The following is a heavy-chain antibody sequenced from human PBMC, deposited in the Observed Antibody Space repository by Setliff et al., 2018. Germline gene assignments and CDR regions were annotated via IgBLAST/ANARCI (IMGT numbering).Heavy chain of an antibody. CDR1: GYTFNDYI. Sequence: ASVKVSCKASGYTFNDYIINWVRQAPGQGLEWVGWISPHTGKTYFAQKLQGRVTMTTDTSTSTAYMELRSLRPDDTAVYYCARINFYVSSGFYYASDYWGQGTLVTVSS. CDR3: ARINFYVSSGFYYASDY. D-gene: IGHD3-22*01. CDR2: ISPHTGKT. V-gene: IGHV1-18*01. J-gene: IGHJ4*02.